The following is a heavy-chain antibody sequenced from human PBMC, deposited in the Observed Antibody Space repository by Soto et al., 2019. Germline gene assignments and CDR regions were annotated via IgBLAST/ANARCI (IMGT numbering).Heavy chain of an antibody. CDR2: ITTYNGDT. J-gene: IGHJ3*01. Sequence: QVQLVQSGGEVKKPGASVKVSCKASGYSFTGYGINWVRQAHGQGPEWLGRITTYNGDTNYAHNFQGRLTMPTHTSTGTTYMELRSLRSDDTAVYYCARGRGYMLIPVVDDAVDVWGQWTLGTVSS. CDR3: ARGRGYMLIPVVDDAVDV. CDR1: GYSFTGYG. V-gene: IGHV1-18*04. D-gene: IGHD3-16*01.